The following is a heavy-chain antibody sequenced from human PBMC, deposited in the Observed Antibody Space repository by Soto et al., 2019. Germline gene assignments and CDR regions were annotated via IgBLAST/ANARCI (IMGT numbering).Heavy chain of an antibody. CDR2: ISSSGSTI. CDR3: ARENLLELTNYYGMDV. Sequence: SLRLSCAASGFTFSDYYMSWIRQAPGKGLEWVSYISSSGSTIYYADSVKGRLTISRDNAKNSLYLQMNSLRAEDTAVYYCARENLLELTNYYGMDVWGQGTTVTVSS. D-gene: IGHD1-7*01. V-gene: IGHV3-11*01. CDR1: GFTFSDYY. J-gene: IGHJ6*02.